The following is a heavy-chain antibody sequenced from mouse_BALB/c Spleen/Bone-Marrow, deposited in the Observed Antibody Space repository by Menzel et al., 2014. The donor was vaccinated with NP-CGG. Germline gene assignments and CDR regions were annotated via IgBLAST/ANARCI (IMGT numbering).Heavy chain of an antibody. CDR1: GFTFTDYY. V-gene: IGHV7-3*02. CDR2: IRNKANGYTT. Sequence: EVKVVESGGGLVQPGGSLRLSCATSGFTFTDYYMSWVRQPPGKALEWLGFIRNKANGYTTDYSASVKGRFTISRDNSQSILYLQMNTLRAEDSATYYCARDMCDGLRWCFDVRGAGTTVTVSP. J-gene: IGHJ1*01. D-gene: IGHD2-3*01. CDR3: ARDMCDGLRWCFDV.